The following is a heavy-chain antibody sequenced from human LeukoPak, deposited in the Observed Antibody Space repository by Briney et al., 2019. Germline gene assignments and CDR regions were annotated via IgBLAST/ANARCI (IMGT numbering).Heavy chain of an antibody. Sequence: GGSLRLSCAASGFTFSSYVMTWVRQAPGKGLEWVSSISGSGDTTYYADSVKGHFTIFRDNSKSMLYLQMNSVRAEDTAVYYCAKAGSKWYRGNDCTYWGQGTLVTVSS. J-gene: IGHJ4*02. V-gene: IGHV3-23*01. D-gene: IGHD1-1*01. CDR3: AKAGSKWYRGNDCTY. CDR1: GFTFSSYV. CDR2: ISGSGDTT.